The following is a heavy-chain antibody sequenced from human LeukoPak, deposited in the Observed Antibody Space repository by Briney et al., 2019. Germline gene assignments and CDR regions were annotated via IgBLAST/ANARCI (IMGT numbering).Heavy chain of an antibody. D-gene: IGHD3-16*01. J-gene: IGHJ6*02. CDR3: ARGGGLDV. CDR1: GFTFISYW. Sequence: TGGSLRLSCAASGFTFISYWMNWPRQAPGKGLEWVASINHNGNVNYYVDSVKGRFTISRDNAKNSLYLQMSNLRAEDTAVYFCARGGGLDVWGQGATVTVSS. CDR2: INHNGNVN. V-gene: IGHV3-7*03.